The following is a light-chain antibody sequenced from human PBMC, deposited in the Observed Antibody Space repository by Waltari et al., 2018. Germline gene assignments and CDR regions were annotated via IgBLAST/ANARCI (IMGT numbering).Light chain of an antibody. CDR2: LNSDGSL. CDR1: SGHNFYD. CDR3: QVWGPAIWV. J-gene: IGLJ3*02. Sequence: QLVLTQPPSASASLGASVKFTCHLSSGHNFYDIAWHQKQAEKGPRYLMRLNSDGSLNKGDGIPDRFSGASSGSERHLTISSLQSEDEADYYCQVWGPAIWVFGGGTRLTVL. V-gene: IGLV4-69*01.